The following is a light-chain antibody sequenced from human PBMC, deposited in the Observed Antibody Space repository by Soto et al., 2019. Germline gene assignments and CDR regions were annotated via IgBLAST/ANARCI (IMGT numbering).Light chain of an antibody. CDR1: QSVSSY. Sequence: EIVLTQSPATLSSSPGERATLSCRASQSVSSYLAWYQQKPGQAPRLLIYDTSNRATGIPARFSGSGSGTDFTLTISSREPQDFAFYYCQQRSNWPPRYTFGQGTKLEIK. CDR3: QQRSNWPPRYT. CDR2: DTS. J-gene: IGKJ2*01. V-gene: IGKV3-11*01.